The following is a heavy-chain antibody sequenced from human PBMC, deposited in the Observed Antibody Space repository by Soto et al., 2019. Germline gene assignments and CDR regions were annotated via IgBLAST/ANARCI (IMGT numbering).Heavy chain of an antibody. Sequence: SETLSLTCTVSGGSVSSGSYYWSWIRQPPGKGLEWIGYIYYSGSTKYNPPLKSRVTISVDTSKNQFSLKLSSVTAADTAVYYCARTGYYDSSGYYPFGQGTLVTVSS. J-gene: IGHJ5*02. CDR1: GGSVSSGSYY. CDR3: ARTGYYDSSGYYP. V-gene: IGHV4-61*01. D-gene: IGHD3-22*01. CDR2: IYYSGST.